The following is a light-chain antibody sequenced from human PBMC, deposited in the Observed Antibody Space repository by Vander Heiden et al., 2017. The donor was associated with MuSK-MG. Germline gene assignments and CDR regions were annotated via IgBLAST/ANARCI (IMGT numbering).Light chain of an antibody. V-gene: IGLV2-23*02. CDR3: CSFAGSSTLD. CDR2: EVT. Sequence: QSALTQPASVSGSPGQSLTISCTGTIRDVGSYNLVSWYQQHPGKAPKLMIYEVTKRPSGVSNRFSGSKSGNTASLTISGLQAEDEADYHCCSFAGSSTLDFGTGTKVTVL. CDR1: IRDVGSYNL. J-gene: IGLJ1*01.